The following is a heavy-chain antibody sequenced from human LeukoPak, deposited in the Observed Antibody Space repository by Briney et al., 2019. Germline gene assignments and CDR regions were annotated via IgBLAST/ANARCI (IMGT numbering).Heavy chain of an antibody. D-gene: IGHD3-10*01. CDR1: GFTFDDYA. V-gene: IGHV3-9*01. CDR2: ISWNSGSI. J-gene: IGHJ4*02. CDR3: AKGGGDLGSGTLDY. Sequence: PGRYLRLSCAASGFTFDDYAMHWVRQAPGKGLEWVSGISWNSGSIGYADSVKGRFTISRDNAKNSLYLQMNSLRTEDTAVYYCAKGGGDLGSGTLDYWGQGTLVTVSS.